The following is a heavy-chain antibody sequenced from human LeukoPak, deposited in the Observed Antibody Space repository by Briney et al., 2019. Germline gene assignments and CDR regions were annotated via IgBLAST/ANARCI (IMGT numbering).Heavy chain of an antibody. J-gene: IGHJ5*02. Sequence: SETLSHTCADHGGSFRGYYWSWIRQPPGEGLEGIGEINHSGSTSDDSSLKSRVTISVDTSKRPFSLKRSSVTAADTAVYVCCVAAEYSWFDPRGQGNLVTVSS. CDR1: GGSFRGYY. CDR3: CVAAEYSWFDP. D-gene: IGHD6-13*01. V-gene: IGHV4-34*01. CDR2: INHSGST.